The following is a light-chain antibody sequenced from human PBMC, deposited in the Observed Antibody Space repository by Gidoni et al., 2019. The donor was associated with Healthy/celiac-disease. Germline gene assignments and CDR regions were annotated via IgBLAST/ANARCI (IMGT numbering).Light chain of an antibody. V-gene: IGKV3-15*01. CDR2: GAS. CDR3: QQYNNWPRGT. CDR1: QSVRSN. J-gene: IGKJ2*02. Sequence: EIVRTQYPATLSVSPGERATHSCRASQSVRSNLAWYQQKPGQAPRLLIYGASTRATGITARFSGSGSGTEFTLTISSLQSEDFSVSYCQQYNNWPRGTFGQGTKLEIK.